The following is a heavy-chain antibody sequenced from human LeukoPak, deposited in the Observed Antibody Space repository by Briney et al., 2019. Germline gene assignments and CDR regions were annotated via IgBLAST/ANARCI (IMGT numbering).Heavy chain of an antibody. V-gene: IGHV1-24*01. Sequence: GASVKVSCKVSGYTLTELSMHWVRQAPGKGLEWMGGFDPEDGETIYAQKFQGRVTMTEDTSTDTAYVELSSLRSEDTAVYYCATDGLTVVTRKGAFDIWGQGTMVTVSS. J-gene: IGHJ3*02. CDR2: FDPEDGET. CDR1: GYTLTELS. CDR3: ATDGLTVVTRKGAFDI. D-gene: IGHD4-23*01.